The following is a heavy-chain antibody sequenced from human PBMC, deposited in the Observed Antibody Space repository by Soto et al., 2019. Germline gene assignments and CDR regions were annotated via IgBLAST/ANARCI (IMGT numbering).Heavy chain of an antibody. CDR1: GYTFTSYD. D-gene: IGHD2-2*01. V-gene: IGHV1-8*01. Sequence: QVQLVQSGAEVKKPGASVKVSCKASGYTFTSYDIKWVRKATGQGLEWMGWINPNSGNTGYAQKFQVRVTMTRNTSIGTAYMELSSLRSEDTAVYYCARPAVTNRGWFDPWGQGTLVTVS. CDR2: INPNSGNT. CDR3: ARPAVTNRGWFDP. J-gene: IGHJ5*02.